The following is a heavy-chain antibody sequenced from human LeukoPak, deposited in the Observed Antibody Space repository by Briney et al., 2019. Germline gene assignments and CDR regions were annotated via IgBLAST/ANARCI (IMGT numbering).Heavy chain of an antibody. D-gene: IGHD4-17*01. CDR3: AREVAGDYNFDY. Sequence: GSLRLSCAASGFTFSSYEMNWVRQPPGKGLEWIGSIYYSGSTYYNPSLKSRVTISVDASKNQFSLNLNSVTAADTAVYYCAREVAGDYNFDYWGQGTLVTVSS. CDR1: GFTFSSYE. V-gene: IGHV4-39*07. J-gene: IGHJ4*02. CDR2: IYYSGST.